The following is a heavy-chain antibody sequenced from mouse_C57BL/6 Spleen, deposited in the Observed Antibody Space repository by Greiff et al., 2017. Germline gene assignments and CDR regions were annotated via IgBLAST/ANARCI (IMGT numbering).Heavy chain of an antibody. CDR3: TRRQAHCAIDY. CDR2: IDPSDSYT. CDR1: GYNFKSYW. J-gene: IGHJ4*01. Sequence: QVQLQQPGAELVKPGASVKLSCKASGYNFKSYWMQWVKQRPGQGLEWIGKIDPSDSYTKYNQKFKGKTTVTVDTSSSTAYMQLSSLTSEDSAVDYCTRRQAHCAIDYWGQGTSVTVSS. V-gene: IGHV1-50*01.